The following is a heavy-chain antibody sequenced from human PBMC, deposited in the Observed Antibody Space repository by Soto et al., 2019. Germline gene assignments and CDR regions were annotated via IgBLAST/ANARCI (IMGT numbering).Heavy chain of an antibody. J-gene: IGHJ4*02. CDR3: ASGGSSLNFDS. CDR2: INSDGSST. Sequence: EVQLVESGGGLVQPGGSLRLSCAASGFTFRSYWMQWVRQAPGKGLVCVSWINSDGSSTRYADSVKGRFTISRDNAKNTLYLQMNSLRAEDTAVYYCASGGSSLNFDSWGQGTLVTVSS. CDR1: GFTFRSYW. V-gene: IGHV3-74*01. D-gene: IGHD6-6*01.